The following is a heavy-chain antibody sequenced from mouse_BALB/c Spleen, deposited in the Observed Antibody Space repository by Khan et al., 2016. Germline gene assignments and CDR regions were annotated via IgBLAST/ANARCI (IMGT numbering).Heavy chain of an antibody. D-gene: IGHD1-1*01. J-gene: IGHJ3*01. CDR3: ARTKYYGNSPAWCAY. CDR1: GYSITSDHA. V-gene: IGHV3-2*02. CDR2: ISYSGST. Sequence: EVQLQEPGPGLVKPSQSLSLTCTVTGYSITSDHAWNWIRQFPGNKLEWMGYISYSGSTSYNPSLKSRISITRDTSKNQFFLQLNSVTTEDTATXYCARTKYYGNSPAWCAYWGQGTLVTVSA.